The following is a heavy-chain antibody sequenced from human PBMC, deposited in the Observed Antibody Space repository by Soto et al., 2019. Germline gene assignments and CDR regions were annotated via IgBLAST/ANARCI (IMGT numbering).Heavy chain of an antibody. D-gene: IGHD3-3*01. CDR1: GFTFSSYG. CDR2: IWYDGSNK. V-gene: IGHV3-33*01. Sequence: GGSLRLSCAASGFTFSSYGMHWVRQAPGKGLEWVAVIWYDGSNKYYADSVKGRFTISRDNSKNTLYLQMNSLRAEDTAVYYCARVGTDDQYYDFWSGYYSRNYYYYYYMDVWGKGTTVTVSS. CDR3: ARVGTDDQYYDFWSGYYSRNYYYYYYMDV. J-gene: IGHJ6*03.